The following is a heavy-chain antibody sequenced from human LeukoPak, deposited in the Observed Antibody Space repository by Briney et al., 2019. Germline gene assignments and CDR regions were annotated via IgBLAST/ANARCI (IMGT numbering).Heavy chain of an antibody. CDR3: TRDPAGYAYGYSFFDY. V-gene: IGHV3-49*03. Sequence: GGSLRLSCTASGFTFGDYAMSWFRQAPGKGLEWVGFIRSETYGGTTEYAASVKGRFSISRDDSKSIAYLQMNSLKTEDTAVYFCTRDPAGYAYGYSFFDYWGQGTLVTVSS. J-gene: IGHJ4*02. CDR2: IRSETYGGTT. CDR1: GFTFGDYA. D-gene: IGHD3-22*01.